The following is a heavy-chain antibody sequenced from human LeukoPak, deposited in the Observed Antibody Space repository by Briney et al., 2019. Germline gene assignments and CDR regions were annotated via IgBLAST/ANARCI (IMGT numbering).Heavy chain of an antibody. CDR1: GFTFRTYN. V-gene: IGHV3-21*04. Sequence: GGSLRLSCAASGFTFRTYNMTWVRQAPGKGLEGVSSISRSSSYIYYADSVKGRFTISRDNDKNSLYLQMNSLRAEDTALYYCAKDINPNYYDSSGYSPWGQGTLVTVSS. CDR2: ISRSSSYI. CDR3: AKDINPNYYDSSGYSP. D-gene: IGHD3-22*01. J-gene: IGHJ5*02.